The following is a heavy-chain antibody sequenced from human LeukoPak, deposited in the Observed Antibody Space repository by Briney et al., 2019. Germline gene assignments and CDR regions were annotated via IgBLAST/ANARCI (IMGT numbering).Heavy chain of an antibody. V-gene: IGHV5-51*01. Sequence: GESLKISCEASGYSLRNYWIAWVRQMPGKGPECMGLIYPADPDTRYSPSFQGQVTVSADKSISTAYLQWSSLKASDTAMYYCARHRLNYYDSSHDAFDIWGQGTMVTVSS. CDR2: IYPADPDT. CDR1: GYSLRNYW. J-gene: IGHJ3*02. CDR3: ARHRLNYYDSSHDAFDI. D-gene: IGHD3-22*01.